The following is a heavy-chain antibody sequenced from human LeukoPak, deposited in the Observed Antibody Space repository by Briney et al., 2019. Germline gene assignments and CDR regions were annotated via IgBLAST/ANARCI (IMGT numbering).Heavy chain of an antibody. D-gene: IGHD3-22*01. CDR1: GGSISSYY. J-gene: IGHJ5*02. Sequence: PSETLSLTCTVSGGSISSYYWSWIRQPPGKGLEWIGYIYYSGSTNYNPSLKSRVTISVDTSKNQFSLKLSSVTAADTAVYYCARGRDDSSGYGFDPWGQGTLVTVSS. CDR3: ARGRDDSSGYGFDP. CDR2: IYYSGST. V-gene: IGHV4-59*01.